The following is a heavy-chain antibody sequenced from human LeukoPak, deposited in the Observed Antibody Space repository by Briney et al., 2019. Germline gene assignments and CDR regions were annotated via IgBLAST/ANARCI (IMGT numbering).Heavy chain of an antibody. CDR1: GGSFSGYY. D-gene: IGHD7-27*01. CDR3: ARLTLTGSLN. J-gene: IGHJ4*02. V-gene: IGHV4-34*01. Sequence: SETLSLACAVYGGSFSGYYWSWIRQPPGKGLEWIGEINHSGSTNYNPSLKSRVSISVDTSKNQFSLKLSSVTAADTAVYYCARLTLTGSLNWGQGTLVTVSS. CDR2: INHSGST.